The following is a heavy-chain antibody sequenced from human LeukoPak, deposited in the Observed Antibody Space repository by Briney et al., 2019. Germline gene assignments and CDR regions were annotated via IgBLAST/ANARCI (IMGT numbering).Heavy chain of an antibody. V-gene: IGHV3-7*01. J-gene: IGHJ4*02. D-gene: IGHD3-3*01. Sequence: GGSLRLSCAASGFTFSKYSWNWVRQAPGKGLEWVANIKQDGSEKYYVDSVKGRFTISRDNAKNSLYLQMNSLRAEDTAVYYCARDRSTDFWSGYYTNYFDYWGQGTLVTVSS. CDR3: ARDRSTDFWSGYYTNYFDY. CDR2: IKQDGSEK. CDR1: GFTFSKYS.